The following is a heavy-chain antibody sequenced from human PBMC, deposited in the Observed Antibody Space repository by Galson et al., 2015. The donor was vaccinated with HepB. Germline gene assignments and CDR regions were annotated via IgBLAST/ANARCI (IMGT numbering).Heavy chain of an antibody. CDR2: IISSSSSI. J-gene: IGHJ4*02. V-gene: IGHV3-21*01. CDR1: GFTFSPYT. CDR3: ARERGGYYYDF. Sequence: SLRLSCAASGFTFSPYTMTWVRQAPGKGLEWVSSIISSSSSIYYADSVKGRFTISRDNAKDSLYLQMNSLRAEDTAVYYCARERGGYYYDFWGQGTLVTVSS. D-gene: IGHD3-22*01.